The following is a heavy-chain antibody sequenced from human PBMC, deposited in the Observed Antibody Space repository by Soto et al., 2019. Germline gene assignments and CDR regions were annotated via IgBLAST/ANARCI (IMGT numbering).Heavy chain of an antibody. CDR1: GGSISGFY. D-gene: IGHD3-3*01. V-gene: IGHV4-59*01. CDR2: IHDSGST. Sequence: PSETMSLTCSVSGGSISGFYWTWIRQPPGKGLEWIGYIHDSGSTNYNPALESRVSISVDTSKNELSLKLSSVTAADTAMYDCARVLRDYWSGFPTNHGLDTCGQGTLVP. CDR3: ARVLRDYWSGFPTNHGLDT. J-gene: IGHJ5*02.